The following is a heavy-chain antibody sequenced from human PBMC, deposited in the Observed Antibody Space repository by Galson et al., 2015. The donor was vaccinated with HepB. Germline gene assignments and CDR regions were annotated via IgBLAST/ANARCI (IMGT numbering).Heavy chain of an antibody. CDR3: ARRPGGGGFLENPSYGMDV. CDR1: GYSFTSYW. Sequence: QSGAEVKKPGESLRISCKGSGYSFTSYWISWVRQMPGKGLEWMGRIDPSDSYTNYSPSFQGHVTISADKSISTAYLQWSSLKASDTAMYYCARRPGGGGFLENPSYGMDVWGQGTTVTVSS. CDR2: IDPSDSYT. D-gene: IGHD3-3*01. J-gene: IGHJ6*02. V-gene: IGHV5-10-1*01.